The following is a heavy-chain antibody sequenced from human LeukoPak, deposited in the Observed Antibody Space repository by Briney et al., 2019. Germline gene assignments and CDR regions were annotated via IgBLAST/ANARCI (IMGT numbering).Heavy chain of an antibody. CDR3: ARGDLLRYFDWLLSAGLDY. Sequence: GGSLRLSCAASGFTFSSYGMHWVRQAPGKGLEWVAVIWYDGSNKYYADSVKGRFTISRDNSKNTLYLQMNSLRAEDTAVYYCARGDLLRYFDWLLSAGLDYWGQGTPVTVSS. J-gene: IGHJ4*02. D-gene: IGHD3-9*01. V-gene: IGHV3-33*01. CDR1: GFTFSSYG. CDR2: IWYDGSNK.